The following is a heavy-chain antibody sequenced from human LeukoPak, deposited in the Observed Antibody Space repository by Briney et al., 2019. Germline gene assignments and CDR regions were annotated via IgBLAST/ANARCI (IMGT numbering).Heavy chain of an antibody. CDR3: ARGRSVGATPRRISYCFDY. CDR2: TIPIFHTA. Sequence: SVKVSCKTSGGTFSSFAINWVRQAPGQGLEWMGGTIPIFHTANYAQNFQGRVTLTADVSTSTAYMELNSLRSEDTAVYYCARGRSVGATPRRISYCFDYWGQGTLVTVSS. CDR1: GGTFSSFA. V-gene: IGHV1-69*13. J-gene: IGHJ4*02. D-gene: IGHD1-26*01.